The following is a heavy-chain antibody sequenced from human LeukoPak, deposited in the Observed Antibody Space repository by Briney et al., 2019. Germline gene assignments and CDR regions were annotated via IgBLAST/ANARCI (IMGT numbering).Heavy chain of an antibody. Sequence: SETLSLTCTVSGGSISSSNYYWGWLRQPPEKGLESNGSIYYSGSDYYNPSLNNRVTISVHTSKKHFFLRLSSVTAADTAVYYCAIQAGYGSGSYYDYFDYWGQGTLVTVSS. D-gene: IGHD3-10*01. CDR1: GGSISSSNYY. J-gene: IGHJ4*02. CDR2: IYYSGSD. CDR3: AIQAGYGSGSYYDYFDY. V-gene: IGHV4-39*01.